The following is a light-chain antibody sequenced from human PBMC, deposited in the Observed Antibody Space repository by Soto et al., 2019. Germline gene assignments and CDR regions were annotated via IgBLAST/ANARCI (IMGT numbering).Light chain of an antibody. CDR3: QVWDSINDHVV. CDR2: YDR. CDR1: NIGNKH. Sequence: SSELTQPPSVSVAPGSTARITCGGNNIGNKHVHWYQQRPGQAPGLVIYYDRDRPSGIPERLSGSNSGNTATLTISRVEAGDEADYYCQVWDSINDHVVFGGGTKLTVL. J-gene: IGLJ2*01. V-gene: IGLV3-21*01.